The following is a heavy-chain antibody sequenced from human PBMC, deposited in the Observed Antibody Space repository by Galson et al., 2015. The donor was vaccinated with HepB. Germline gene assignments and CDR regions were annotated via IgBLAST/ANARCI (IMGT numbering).Heavy chain of an antibody. Sequence: SVRVSCKASGYTFTSYGISWMRQAPGKGLEWIGWISSNNTNTYYVQNLKGRVTISTDTSTTTAYMEMRSLTADDTAVYYCAKVEQSRGYDSGIDVWGQGTTVTVSS. D-gene: IGHD3-3*01. CDR1: GYTFTSYG. V-gene: IGHV1-18*01. J-gene: IGHJ6*02. CDR3: AKVEQSRGYDSGIDV. CDR2: ISSNNTNT.